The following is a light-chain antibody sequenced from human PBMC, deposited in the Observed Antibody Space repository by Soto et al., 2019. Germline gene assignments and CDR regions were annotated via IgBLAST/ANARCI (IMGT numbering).Light chain of an antibody. V-gene: IGKV1-5*03. CDR2: KAS. Sequence: IHRTHSPSTLSASVLDRVTITCRASQSISYWLAWYQQKPGKAPNLLIYKASSLKSGVPSRFSGSGSGTEFTLTISSLQADDFATYYCQQYNRYSWTFGQGTKVDIK. J-gene: IGKJ1*01. CDR1: QSISYW. CDR3: QQYNRYSWT.